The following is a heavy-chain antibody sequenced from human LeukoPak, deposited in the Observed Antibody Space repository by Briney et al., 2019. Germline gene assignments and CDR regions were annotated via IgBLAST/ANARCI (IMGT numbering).Heavy chain of an antibody. CDR2: IYYSGST. D-gene: IGHD3-10*01. J-gene: IGHJ3*02. Sequence: SETLSLTCTVSGGSISSSSYYWGWIRQPPGKGLEWMGSIYYSGSTYYNPSLKSRVTISVDTSKNQFSLKLSSVTAADTAVYYCARDQPGRFGELTDAFDIWGQGTMVTVSS. CDR1: GGSISSSSYY. CDR3: ARDQPGRFGELTDAFDI. V-gene: IGHV4-39*07.